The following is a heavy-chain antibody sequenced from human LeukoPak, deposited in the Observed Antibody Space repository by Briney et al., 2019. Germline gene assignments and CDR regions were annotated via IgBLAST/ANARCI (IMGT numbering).Heavy chain of an antibody. J-gene: IGHJ4*02. D-gene: IGHD3-3*01. CDR3: AIDPPYYDFWSGPEKYYFDY. V-gene: IGHV3-21*01. CDR1: GFTFSSYS. CDR2: IISSSSYI. Sequence: PGGSLRLSCAASGFTFSSYSMNWVRQAPGKGLEWVSSIISSSSYIYYADSVKGRFTISRDNAKNSLYLQMNSLRAEDTAVYYCAIDPPYYDFWSGPEKYYFDYWGQGTLVTVSS.